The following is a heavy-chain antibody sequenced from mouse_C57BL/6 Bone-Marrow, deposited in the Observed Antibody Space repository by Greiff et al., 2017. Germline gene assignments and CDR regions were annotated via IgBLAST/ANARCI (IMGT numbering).Heavy chain of an antibody. CDR2: INPSYGTT. D-gene: IGHD2-4*01. CDR3: AKCYDNDYSMDY. J-gene: IGHJ4*01. CDR1: GYSFTDYN. Sequence: EVQLQEPGPELVKPGASVKMSCKASGYSFTDYNMHWVKQSPGKSLEWIGVINPSYGTTSYNQKFKGKATLTVDQSSSTAYMQLNSLTSEDSAVYSWAKCYDNDYSMDYWGQGPSVTVSS. V-gene: IGHV1-39*01.